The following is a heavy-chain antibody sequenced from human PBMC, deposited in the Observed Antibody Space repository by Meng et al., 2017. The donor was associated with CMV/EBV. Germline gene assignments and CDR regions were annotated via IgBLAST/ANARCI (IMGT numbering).Heavy chain of an antibody. Sequence: GESLKISCAASGFTFSSYAMSWVRQAPGKGLEWVSVIYSGGSSTYYADSVKGWFTISRDNSKNTLYLQMNSLRAEDTAVYYCAYQRRTYYYYGMDVWGQGTTVTVSS. CDR1: GFTFSSYA. D-gene: IGHD2-2*01. CDR2: IYSGGSST. CDR3: AYQRRTYYYYGMDV. V-gene: IGHV3-23*03. J-gene: IGHJ6*02.